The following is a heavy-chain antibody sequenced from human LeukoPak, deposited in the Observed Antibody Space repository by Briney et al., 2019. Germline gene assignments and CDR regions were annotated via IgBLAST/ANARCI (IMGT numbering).Heavy chain of an antibody. CDR1: GFTFSSYA. CDR3: AKDGTRYDFWPLDY. Sequence: AGTLRLSCAAYGFTFSSYAMSWVRQAPGKGLEWVSAISGSGGSTYYADSVKGRFTISRDNSKNPLYLQMNSLRAEDTAVYYCAKDGTRYDFWPLDYWGQGTLVTVSS. V-gene: IGHV3-23*01. D-gene: IGHD3-3*01. CDR2: ISGSGGST. J-gene: IGHJ4*02.